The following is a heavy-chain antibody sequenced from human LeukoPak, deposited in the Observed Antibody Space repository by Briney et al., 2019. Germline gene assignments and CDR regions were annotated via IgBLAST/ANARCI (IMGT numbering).Heavy chain of an antibody. V-gene: IGHV4-4*07. CDR2: IYVSGGT. D-gene: IGHD2-2*01. Sequence: SETLSLTCTVSGASISSYYWSWIRQPAGKGLEWIGRIYVSGGTDYNPSLKSRVTMSVDTSKNQFSLKLSSVTAADTAVYYCARDIPQWGSTNSAYYYYMDVWGKGTTVTVSS. CDR1: GASISSYY. J-gene: IGHJ6*03. CDR3: ARDIPQWGSTNSAYYYYMDV.